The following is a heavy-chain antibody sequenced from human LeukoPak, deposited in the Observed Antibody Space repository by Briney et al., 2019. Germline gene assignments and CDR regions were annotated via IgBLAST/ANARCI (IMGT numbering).Heavy chain of an antibody. CDR1: GFTFTSSA. CDR2: IVVGNGNT. D-gene: IGHD1-26*01. J-gene: IGHJ6*02. V-gene: IGHV1-58*01. CDR3: AAEGGSYSDYYYGMDV. Sequence: GASVKVSCKASGFTFTSSAVQWVRQARGQRLEWIGWIVVGNGNTNYAQKFQERVTITRDMSTSTAYMELSSLRSEDTAVYYCAAEGGSYSDYYYGMDVWGQGTTVTVSS.